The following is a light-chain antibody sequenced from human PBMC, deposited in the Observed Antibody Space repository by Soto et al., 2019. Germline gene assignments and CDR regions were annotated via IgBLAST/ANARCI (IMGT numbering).Light chain of an antibody. Sequence: SYELTQPPSVSVSPGQTARITCSGDALPKQYAYWYQQKPGQAPVLVIYKDSERPSGIHERFSGSSSGTTVTLTISGVQAEDEADYYCQSADSSGTYVFGGGTKLTVL. J-gene: IGLJ3*02. CDR1: ALPKQY. V-gene: IGLV3-25*03. CDR2: KDS. CDR3: QSADSSGTYV.